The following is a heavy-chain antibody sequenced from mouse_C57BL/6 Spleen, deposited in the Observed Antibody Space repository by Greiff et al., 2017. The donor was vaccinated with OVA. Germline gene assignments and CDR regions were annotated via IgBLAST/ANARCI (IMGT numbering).Heavy chain of an antibody. CDR1: GYAFSSYW. Sequence: QVQLQQSGAELVKPGASVKISCKASGYAFSSYWMNWVKQRPGKGLEWIGQIYPGDGDTNYNGKFKGKATLTADKSSSTAYMQLSSLTSEDSAVYFCARSFDYDEGIDDWGQGTTLTVSS. CDR2: IYPGDGDT. V-gene: IGHV1-80*01. D-gene: IGHD2-4*01. CDR3: ARSFDYDEGIDD. J-gene: IGHJ2*01.